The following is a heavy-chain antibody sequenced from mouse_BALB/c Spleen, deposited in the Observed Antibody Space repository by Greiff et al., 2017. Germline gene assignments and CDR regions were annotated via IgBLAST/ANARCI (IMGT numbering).Heavy chain of an antibody. Sequence: EVKVVESGGGLVKPGGSLKLSCAASGFTFSSYAMSWVRQTPEKRLEWVASISSGGSTYYPDSVKGRFTISRDNARNILYLQMSSLRSEDTAMYYCARGGSSGYFDVWGAGTTVTVSS. J-gene: IGHJ1*01. CDR2: ISSGGST. CDR3: ARGGSSGYFDV. CDR1: GFTFSSYA. D-gene: IGHD2-10*02. V-gene: IGHV5-6-5*01.